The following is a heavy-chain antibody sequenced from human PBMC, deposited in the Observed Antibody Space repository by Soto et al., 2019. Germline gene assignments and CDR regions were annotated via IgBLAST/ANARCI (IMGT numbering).Heavy chain of an antibody. J-gene: IGHJ3*02. CDR3: AKDKLSSTDAFDS. CDR1: GFTFSNFG. Sequence: QVRLVESGGGVVQPGRSLRLSCAASGFTFSNFGMHWVRQAPGKGLEWVALISYDGSNKYYADSVKGRFTISRDTSKNTLYLQMSSLRAEDTAVYYCAKDKLSSTDAFDSWGQGTMVTVSS. V-gene: IGHV3-30*18. CDR2: ISYDGSNK.